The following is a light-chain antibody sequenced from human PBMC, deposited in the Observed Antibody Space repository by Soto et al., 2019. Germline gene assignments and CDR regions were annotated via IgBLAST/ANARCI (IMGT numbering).Light chain of an antibody. J-gene: IGLJ3*02. CDR2: RNN. Sequence: QSVLTQPPSTSGTPGQRVTISCSGSSSNIGSNYVYWYQQLPGTAPKLLIHRNNHRPSGVPDRFSGSKSGTSGSLAISGLRSEDEADYYCAAWDDSLSGPVFGGGTQLTVL. CDR1: SSNIGSNY. CDR3: AAWDDSLSGPV. V-gene: IGLV1-47*01.